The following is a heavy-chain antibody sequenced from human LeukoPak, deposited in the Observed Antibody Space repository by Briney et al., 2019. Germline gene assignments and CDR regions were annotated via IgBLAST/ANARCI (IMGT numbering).Heavy chain of an antibody. CDR3: ARDKWLVRGPGNWFDP. CDR1: GGSISSYY. Sequence: SETLSLTCTVSGGSISSYYWSWIRQPPGKGLEWIGYIYYSGSTNYNPSLKSRVTISVDTSKNQFSLKLSSVTAADTAVYYCARDKWLVRGPGNWFDPWGQGTLVTVSS. J-gene: IGHJ5*02. D-gene: IGHD3-10*01. V-gene: IGHV4-59*01. CDR2: IYYSGST.